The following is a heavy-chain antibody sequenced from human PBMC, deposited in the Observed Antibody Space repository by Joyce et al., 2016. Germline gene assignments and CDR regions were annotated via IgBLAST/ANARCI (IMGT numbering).Heavy chain of an antibody. CDR3: ARGGGAPGTAARLDY. J-gene: IGHJ4*02. CDR1: GGSFNRYT. Sequence: QVQLVQSGAEVKKPGSSVKVSCKASGGSFNRYTINWVRQAPGQGLEWMGGISPLSGTSNYAQKFQDRVTITADGLTSTVYRELFSLRSDDTAVYFCARGGGAPGTAARLDYWGQGTLVIVSS. D-gene: IGHD1-7*01. CDR2: ISPLSGTS. V-gene: IGHV1-69*01.